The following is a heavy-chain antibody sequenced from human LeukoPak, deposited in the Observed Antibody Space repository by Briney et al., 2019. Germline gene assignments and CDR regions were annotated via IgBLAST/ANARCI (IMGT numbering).Heavy chain of an antibody. V-gene: IGHV4-39*01. Sequence: SETLSLTCTVSGASTSSINYYWGWIRQPPGKGLEWIGYIYYSGSTHDNPSLKSRVTISIDKSKNQFSLNLSSVTAADTAVYYCARLIGWPYRYYYDYWGQGTLVTVSS. CDR1: GASTSSINYY. CDR3: ARLIGWPYRYYYDY. D-gene: IGHD2-15*01. J-gene: IGHJ4*02. CDR2: IYYSGST.